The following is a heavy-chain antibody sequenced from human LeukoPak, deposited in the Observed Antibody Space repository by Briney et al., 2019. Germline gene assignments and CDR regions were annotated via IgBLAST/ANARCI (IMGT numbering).Heavy chain of an antibody. D-gene: IGHD2-15*01. J-gene: IGHJ5*02. CDR3: ARDMAVAATLSYWFDP. CDR1: GYTFTGYY. CDR2: INPNSGGT. Sequence: RASVKVSCKSSGYTFTGYYMHWVRQAPGQGLEWMGWINPNSGGTNYAQKFQGRVTMTRDTSISTAYMELSRLRSDDTAVYYCARDMAVAATLSYWFDPWGQGTLVTVSS. V-gene: IGHV1-2*02.